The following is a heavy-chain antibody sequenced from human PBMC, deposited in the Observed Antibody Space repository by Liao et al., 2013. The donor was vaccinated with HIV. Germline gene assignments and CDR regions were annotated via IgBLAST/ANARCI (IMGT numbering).Heavy chain of an antibody. J-gene: IGHJ6*03. Sequence: QVQLQESGPGLVKPSETLSLTCTVSGGSISSGSYYWSWIRQPAGKGLEWIGRIYTSGSTNYNPSLKSRVTISVDMSKNQFSLMLNSVTAADTAVYYCARRNGDYNPYYMDVWGKGTTVTVSS. D-gene: IGHD4-17*01. V-gene: IGHV4-61*02. CDR3: ARRNGDYNPYYMDV. CDR1: GGSISSGSYY. CDR2: IYTSGST.